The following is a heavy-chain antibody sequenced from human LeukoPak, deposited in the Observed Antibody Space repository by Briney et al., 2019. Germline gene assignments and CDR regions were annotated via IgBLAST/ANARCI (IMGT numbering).Heavy chain of an antibody. CDR3: ARTTSFTASGYDY. Sequence: ASVKVSCKTSGYTFTTYHINWVRQGTGQGLEWLGWVNPYSGVRGNAQKFQGRLSITSDTSISTAYMELGSLRSDDTAVYFCARTTSFTASGYDYWGQGTLVTASS. CDR2: VNPYSGVR. J-gene: IGHJ4*02. D-gene: IGHD6-25*01. V-gene: IGHV1-8*03. CDR1: GYTFTTYH.